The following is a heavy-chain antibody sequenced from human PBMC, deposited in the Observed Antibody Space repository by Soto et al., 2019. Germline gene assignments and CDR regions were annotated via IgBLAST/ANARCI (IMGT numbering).Heavy chain of an antibody. CDR2: ISHDRRQK. CDR1: RFTVSSHA. D-gene: IGHD3-9*01. J-gene: IGHJ4*02. V-gene: IGHV3-30*04. Sequence: PGGSLRLSCAASRFTVSSHAMHWVRQAPGKGLEWVAVISHDRRQKRYVDSVKGRFTLSRDESDNTVYLQMNSLRPEDTAVYYCAKDVYFDSYYFDQWGQGTLVTVS. CDR3: AKDVYFDSYYFDQ.